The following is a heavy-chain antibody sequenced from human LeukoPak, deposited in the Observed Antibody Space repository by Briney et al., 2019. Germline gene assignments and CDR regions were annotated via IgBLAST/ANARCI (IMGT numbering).Heavy chain of an antibody. CDR3: ARVNHVYCSTAACFRAGWFDP. CDR2: ISYGGSA. D-gene: IGHD2-15*01. J-gene: IGHJ5*02. CDR1: GGSIGRGDYF. V-gene: IGHV4-30-4*01. Sequence: PSQTLSLTCIVSGGSIGRGDYFWTWIRQPPGEGLEWIGYISYGGSAHYNPSLKSRLTISIDRSKTQFSLSLTSVTAADTAVYYCARVNHVYCSTAACFRAGWFDPWGQGTLVTVSS.